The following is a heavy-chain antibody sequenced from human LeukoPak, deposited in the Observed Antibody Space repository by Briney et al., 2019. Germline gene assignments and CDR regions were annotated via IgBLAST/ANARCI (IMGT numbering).Heavy chain of an antibody. CDR3: ARGLFVAGSFFDS. CDR1: GFTFSDYY. Sequence: PGGSLRLSCAASGFTFSDYYMAWIRQAPGKGLEWLSSISPNGGSIYYADSVKGRFTISRDNAKNSLYLRMTSLKAEDTAVYYCARGLFVAGSFFDSWGQGTLVTVSS. V-gene: IGHV3-11*04. D-gene: IGHD1-26*01. J-gene: IGHJ4*02. CDR2: ISPNGGSI.